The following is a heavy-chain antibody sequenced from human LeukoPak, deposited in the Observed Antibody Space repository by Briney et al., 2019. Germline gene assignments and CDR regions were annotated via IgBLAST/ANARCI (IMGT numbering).Heavy chain of an antibody. Sequence: GGSLRLSCAASGFAFSSNWMHWVRQVPGKGLEWVSRTDAGGSSTSYADSVRGRFSISRDNGKSTLYLQMNSLRVEDTAVYYCARGPPTGGGAYVGDYWGHGTLVTVSS. D-gene: IGHD2-8*02. J-gene: IGHJ4*01. V-gene: IGHV3-74*01. CDR2: TDAGGSST. CDR3: ARGPPTGGGAYVGDY. CDR1: GFAFSSNW.